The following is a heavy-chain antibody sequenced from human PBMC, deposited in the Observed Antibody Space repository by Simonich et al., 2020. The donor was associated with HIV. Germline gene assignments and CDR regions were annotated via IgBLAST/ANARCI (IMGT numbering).Heavy chain of an antibody. CDR3: ARVLQFLYAFDI. V-gene: IGHV4-38-2*01. J-gene: IGHJ3*02. Sequence: QVQLQESGPGLVKPSETLSLTCAVSGYSISSGYYWGWNRQPPGKGLEWIGSIYHSGSTYYNPSLKSRVTISVDTSKNQFSLKLSSVTAADTAVYYCARVLQFLYAFDIWGQGTMVTVSS. D-gene: IGHD3-3*01. CDR1: GYSISSGYY. CDR2: IYHSGST.